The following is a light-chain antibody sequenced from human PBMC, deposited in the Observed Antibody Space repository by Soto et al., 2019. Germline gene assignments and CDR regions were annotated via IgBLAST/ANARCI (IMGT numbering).Light chain of an antibody. CDR1: SSDVGPYNY. CDR3: SSYTTSSTLG. V-gene: IGLV2-14*01. J-gene: IGLJ3*02. CDR2: EVT. Sequence: QSALTQPASVSGSPGQSITISCTGTSSDVGPYNYVSWYQHHPGKAPKLLIYEVTKRPSGVSNRFSGSKSGNTASLTISGLQAEDEADYYCSSYTTSSTLGFGGGTKLTVL.